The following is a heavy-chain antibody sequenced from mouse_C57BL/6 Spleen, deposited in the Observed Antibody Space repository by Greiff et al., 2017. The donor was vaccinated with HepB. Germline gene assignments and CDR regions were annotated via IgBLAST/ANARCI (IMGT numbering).Heavy chain of an antibody. CDR3: ATNWDPSMDY. CDR1: GYAFSSYW. CDR2: IYPGDGDT. D-gene: IGHD4-1*01. V-gene: IGHV1-80*01. Sequence: QVQLKESGAELVKPGASVKISCKASGYAFSSYWMNWVKQRPGKGLEWIGQIYPGDGDTNYNGKFKGKATLTADKSSSTAYMQLSSLTSEDSAVYFCATNWDPSMDYWGQGTSVTVSS. J-gene: IGHJ4*01.